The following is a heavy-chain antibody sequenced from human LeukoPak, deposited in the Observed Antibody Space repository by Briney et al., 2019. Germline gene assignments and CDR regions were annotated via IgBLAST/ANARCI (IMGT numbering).Heavy chain of an antibody. CDR1: GGSIGDYY. J-gene: IGHJ6*03. CDR2: VSYSGGA. V-gene: IGHV4-59*01. D-gene: IGHD3-10*01. Sequence: SETLSLTCSVSGGSIGDYYWNWIRQSPGKGLEWLGSVSYSGGASSSPSLGGRVTISVDKSKNLFSLKLSSVTAADTAVYYCARVISPDSYFYFSQYYYMDVWGKGTTATVSS. CDR3: ARVISPDSYFYFSQYYYMDV.